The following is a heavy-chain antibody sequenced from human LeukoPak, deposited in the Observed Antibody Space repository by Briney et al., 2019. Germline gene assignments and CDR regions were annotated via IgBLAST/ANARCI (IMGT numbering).Heavy chain of an antibody. Sequence: GGSLTLSCAASGFTFSSYAMSWVRQAAWKGLEGVSAISGSGCSKYYADSVKGRFTISRDNSKNTLYLQMNSLRAEDTAVYYCAKERYYGAGSYYKVNWFDPWGQGTLVTVSS. J-gene: IGHJ5*02. CDR2: ISGSGCSK. CDR1: GFTFSSYA. D-gene: IGHD3-10*01. CDR3: AKERYYGAGSYYKVNWFDP. V-gene: IGHV3-23*01.